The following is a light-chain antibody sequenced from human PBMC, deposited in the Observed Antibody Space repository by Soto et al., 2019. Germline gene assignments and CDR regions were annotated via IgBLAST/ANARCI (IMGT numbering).Light chain of an antibody. CDR1: QSISNW. CDR2: QAS. J-gene: IGKJ1*01. V-gene: IGKV1-5*03. CDR3: QYYDPYSWT. Sequence: DIQMTQSPSTLSASVGDTVTISCRASQSISNWLAWYQQKPGKAPKLLIFQASNLESGVPSRFSPSESGTEFTLTTSSLQPDDSAPYYCQYYDPYSWTFGHVTKVEIK.